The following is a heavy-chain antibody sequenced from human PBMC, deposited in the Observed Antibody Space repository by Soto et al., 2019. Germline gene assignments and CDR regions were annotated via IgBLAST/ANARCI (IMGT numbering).Heavy chain of an antibody. Sequence: GGSLRLSCAASGFTFSSYAMSWVRQAPGKGLEWVSAISGSGGSTYYADSVKGRFTISRDNSKNTLYLQMNSLRAEDTAVYYCAKASQNYYGSGSYYNSPFDYWGQGTLVTVSS. CDR1: GFTFSSYA. CDR3: AKASQNYYGSGSYYNSPFDY. D-gene: IGHD3-10*01. V-gene: IGHV3-23*01. J-gene: IGHJ4*02. CDR2: ISGSGGST.